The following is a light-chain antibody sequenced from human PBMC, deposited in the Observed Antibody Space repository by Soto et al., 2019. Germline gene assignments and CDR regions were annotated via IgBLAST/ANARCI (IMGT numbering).Light chain of an antibody. V-gene: IGLV1-44*01. CDR1: SSNIGSNT. CDR3: AAWDDGLNGYV. J-gene: IGLJ1*01. Sequence: QSVLTQSPSASGTPGQRVTISCSGRSSNIGSNTVNWYQQLPGTAPKLLIYGNNQRPSGVPDRFSGSKSGTSASLAISGLQSGDEADYYCAAWDDGLNGYVFATGTKVTV. CDR2: GNN.